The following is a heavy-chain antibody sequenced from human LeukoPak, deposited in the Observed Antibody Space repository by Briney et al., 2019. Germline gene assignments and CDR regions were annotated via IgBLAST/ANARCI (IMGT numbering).Heavy chain of an antibody. CDR3: ARRVQSTGVFDY. V-gene: IGHV1-2*06. Sequence: ASVKVSCNASGYTFTDYYMHWVRQAPGRGLEWMGRIKPNNGDTNYAQKFQGRVTMTRDTSINTAYMELSRLESDDTAVYYCARRVQSTGVFDYWGQGTLVTVSP. J-gene: IGHJ4*02. CDR1: GYTFTDYY. D-gene: IGHD1-1*01. CDR2: IKPNNGDT.